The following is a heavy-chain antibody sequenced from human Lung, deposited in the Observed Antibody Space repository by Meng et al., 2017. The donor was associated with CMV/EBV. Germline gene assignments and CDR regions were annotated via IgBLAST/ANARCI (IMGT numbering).Heavy chain of an antibody. CDR2: IKKDGSEE. Sequence: GGSXRLXCAASGFTFSNNWMSWVRQAPGKGLEWVASIKKDGSEEYYVDSVKGRFTISRDNAKNSLYLQMNILRAEDTAVYYCARVGSSSGSYYYWGQGTLVTVSS. D-gene: IGHD3-10*01. CDR3: ARVGSSSGSYYY. J-gene: IGHJ4*02. CDR1: GFTFSNNW. V-gene: IGHV3-7*01.